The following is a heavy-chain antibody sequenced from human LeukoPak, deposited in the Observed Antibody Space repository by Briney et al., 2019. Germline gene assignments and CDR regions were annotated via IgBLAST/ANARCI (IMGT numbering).Heavy chain of an antibody. D-gene: IGHD1-14*01. V-gene: IGHV4-39*01. CDR2: IYYSGST. CDR1: GGSISSSSYY. J-gene: IGHJ5*02. Sequence: SGTLSLTCAVSGGSISSSSYYWGWIRQPPGKGLEWIGSIYYSGSTYYNPSLKSRVTISVDTSKNQFSLKLSSVTAADTAVYYCARHVTRRFDPWGQGTLVTVSS. CDR3: ARHVTRRFDP.